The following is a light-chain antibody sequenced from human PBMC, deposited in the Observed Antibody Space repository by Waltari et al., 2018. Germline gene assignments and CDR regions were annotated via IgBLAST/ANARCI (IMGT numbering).Light chain of an antibody. J-gene: IGKJ1*01. CDR3: QQYNNWPPWT. V-gene: IGKV3-15*01. Sequence: EIVMTQSPATLSVSPGERATLSCRASQSVRNNLVWYQQKHGQAPRLLIYDASTRVTGIPARFSGSGSGTEFTLTISSLQSEDFAVYYCQQYNNWPPWTFGQGTKVEIK. CDR1: QSVRNN. CDR2: DAS.